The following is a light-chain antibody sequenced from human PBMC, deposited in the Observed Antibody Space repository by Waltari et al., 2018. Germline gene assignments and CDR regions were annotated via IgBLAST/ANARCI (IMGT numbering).Light chain of an antibody. V-gene: IGKV1-5*03. J-gene: IGKJ5*01. CDR1: QSINGW. Sequence: DIQMTQSPSTLSASVGDKVTLTCRASQSINGWLAWYQQKPGKAPKLLIHQASIFQTGGPSRFSGYGYRTEFTLTISSLQPDDSATYYCQQYKSYLITFGQGTRLEIK. CDR3: QQYKSYLIT. CDR2: QAS.